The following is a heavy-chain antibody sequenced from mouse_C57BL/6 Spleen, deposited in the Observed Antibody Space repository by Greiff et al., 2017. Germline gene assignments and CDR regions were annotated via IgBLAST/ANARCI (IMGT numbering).Heavy chain of an antibody. D-gene: IGHD1-1*01. Sequence: EVQLQQSGTVLARPGASVKMSCKTSGYTFTSYWMHWVKQRPGQGLEWIGAIYPGNSDTSYNQKFKGKAKLTAVTSASTTYMELSSLTNGDSAVYYCNRNDYGLPFDYWGQGTTLTVSS. CDR3: NRNDYGLPFDY. CDR2: IYPGNSDT. CDR1: GYTFTSYW. V-gene: IGHV1-5*01. J-gene: IGHJ2*01.